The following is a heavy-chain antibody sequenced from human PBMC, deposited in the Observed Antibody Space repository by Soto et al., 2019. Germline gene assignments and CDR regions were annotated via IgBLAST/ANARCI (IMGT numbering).Heavy chain of an antibody. CDR1: GGSISSYY. D-gene: IGHD2-15*01. CDR3: ARARYCSGGSCYSGRGGFDY. CDR2: IYYSGST. Sequence: SETLSLTCTVSGGSISSYYWSWILQPPGKXLEWIGYIYYSGSTNYNPSLKSRVTISVDTSKNQFSLKLSSVTAADTAVYYCARARYCSGGSCYSGRGGFDYWGQGTLVTVSS. J-gene: IGHJ4*02. V-gene: IGHV4-59*01.